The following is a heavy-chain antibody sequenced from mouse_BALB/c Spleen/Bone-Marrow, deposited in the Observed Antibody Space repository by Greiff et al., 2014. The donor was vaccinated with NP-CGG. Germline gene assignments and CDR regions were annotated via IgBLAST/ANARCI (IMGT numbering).Heavy chain of an antibody. J-gene: IGHJ4*01. V-gene: IGHV5-4*02. CDR3: ARDRGVQGYAMDY. CDR1: GFTFSDFY. D-gene: IGHD2-14*01. CDR2: ISYGGSYI. Sequence: EVNVVESGGGLVRPGGSLKLSCAASGFTFSDFYMYWVRQTPEKRLEWVATISYGGSYIYYPDSVKGRFTISRDDAKNNLYLQMSSLKSEDTAMYYCARDRGVQGYAMDYWGQGTPVTVSS.